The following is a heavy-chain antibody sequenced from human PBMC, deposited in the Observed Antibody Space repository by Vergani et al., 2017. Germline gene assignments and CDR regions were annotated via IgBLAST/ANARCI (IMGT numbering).Heavy chain of an antibody. V-gene: IGHV3-21*01. D-gene: IGHD3-22*01. J-gene: IGHJ6*03. CDR1: GFTFSSYS. CDR3: ARGGASYYYDSSGYYSGYYYMDV. CDR2: IRSSSSYI. Sequence: EVQLVESGGGLVKPGGSLRLSCAASGFTFSSYSMNWVRQAPGKGLEWVSSIRSSSSYIYYADSVKGRFTLSRDNAKNSLYLQMNSLRAEDTAVYYCARGGASYYYDSSGYYSGYYYMDVWGKGTTVTVSS.